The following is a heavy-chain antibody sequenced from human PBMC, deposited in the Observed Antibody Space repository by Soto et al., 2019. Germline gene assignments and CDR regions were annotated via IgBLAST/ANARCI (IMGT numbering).Heavy chain of an antibody. CDR3: ARDKDWAFDY. CDR2: IFVNSANI. CDR1: GFTFSSYS. D-gene: IGHD3-9*01. Sequence: EVQLVESGGDLVERGGSLRLSCVASGFTFSSYSMVWVRQAPGRGLEWVSYIFVNSANIHYADSVRGRVTVSRDNAKNSLVLEMKSLRAEATGIYYCARDKDWAFDYWGQGTLVTVSS. V-gene: IGHV3-48*04. J-gene: IGHJ4*02.